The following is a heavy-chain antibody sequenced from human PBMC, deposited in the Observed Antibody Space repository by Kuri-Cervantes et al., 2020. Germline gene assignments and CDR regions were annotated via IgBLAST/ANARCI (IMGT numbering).Heavy chain of an antibody. CDR2: ISYDGSNK. CDR1: GFTFSSYA. D-gene: IGHD3-22*01. Sequence: GESLKISCAASGFTFSSYAMHWVRQAPGKGLEWVAVISYDGSNKYYADSVKGRFTISRDNSKNTLYLQMNSLRAEDTAVYYCARGGWGLLPDNWFDPWGQGTLVTVSS. V-gene: IGHV3-30-3*01. CDR3: ARGGWGLLPDNWFDP. J-gene: IGHJ5*02.